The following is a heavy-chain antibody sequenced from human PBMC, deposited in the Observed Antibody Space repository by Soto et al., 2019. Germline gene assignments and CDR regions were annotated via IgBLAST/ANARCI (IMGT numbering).Heavy chain of an antibody. V-gene: IGHV4-61*01. J-gene: IGHJ5*02. CDR1: GGTVSSGSYY. CDR2: IYYSGST. CDR3: ARESHP. Sequence: QVQLQESGPGLVKPSETLSLTCTVSGGTVSSGSYYWTWIRQPPGKGLEWIGHIYYSGSTNYNPSLKSRVTISVDTSKNQFSLKLSSVTAADTAVYYCARESHPWGQGTLVTVSS.